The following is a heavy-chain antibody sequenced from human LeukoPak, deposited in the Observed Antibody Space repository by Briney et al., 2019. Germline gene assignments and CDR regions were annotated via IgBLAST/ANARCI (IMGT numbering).Heavy chain of an antibody. CDR3: AKGAYSSGWYFDY. CDR2: IRYDGSNK. V-gene: IGHV3-30*02. D-gene: IGHD6-19*01. J-gene: IGHJ4*02. Sequence: GGSLRLSCAVSGFTFSNDWMTWVRQAPGKGLEWVAFIRYDGSNKYYADSVKGRFTISRDNSKNTLYLQMNSLRAEDTAVYYCAKGAYSSGWYFDYWGQGTLVTVSS. CDR1: GFTFSNDW.